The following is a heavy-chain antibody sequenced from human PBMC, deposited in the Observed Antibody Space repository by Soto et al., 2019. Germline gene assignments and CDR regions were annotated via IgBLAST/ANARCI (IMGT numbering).Heavy chain of an antibody. CDR2: INAGNGNT. V-gene: IGHV1-3*01. D-gene: IGHD3-22*01. CDR3: ARPKDYDDCLDS. Sequence: GASVKVSCKASGYTFTRFNMHWVRQAPGQRLEWMGWINAGNGNTRYSQKFQGRVTFTRDTSANTAYMEVSSLISEDTAVYYCARPKDYDDCLDSWGRGTLVTVSS. J-gene: IGHJ4*02. CDR1: GYTFTRFN.